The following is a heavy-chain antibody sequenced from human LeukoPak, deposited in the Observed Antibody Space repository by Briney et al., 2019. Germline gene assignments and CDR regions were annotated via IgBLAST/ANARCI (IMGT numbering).Heavy chain of an antibody. Sequence: GGALRLSCAASGFSFSSYALSWVRQAPGKGLEWVSAISGSGVSTYYADSVKGRFTISRDNSKNTLYLQMNSLRAEDTAVYYCAKNEEGYYYYGMDVWGQGTTVTVSS. J-gene: IGHJ6*02. CDR2: ISGSGVST. V-gene: IGHV3-23*01. CDR1: GFSFSSYA. CDR3: AKNEEGYYYYGMDV.